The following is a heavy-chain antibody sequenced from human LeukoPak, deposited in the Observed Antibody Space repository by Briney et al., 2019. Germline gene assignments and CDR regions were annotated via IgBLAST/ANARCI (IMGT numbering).Heavy chain of an antibody. J-gene: IGHJ4*02. D-gene: IGHD6-19*01. CDR2: ISSDGGNR. CDR3: ARGRAVTGSTVIDY. V-gene: IGHV3-30-3*01. Sequence: TGGSLRLSCAASGFTFSSYAMHWVRRAPGKALEWVATISSDGGNRYYSDSVKGRFTISRDNSKNTLYLQVNSLRPEDTAVFHCARGRAVTGSTVIDYWGQGTLVTVPS. CDR1: GFTFSSYA.